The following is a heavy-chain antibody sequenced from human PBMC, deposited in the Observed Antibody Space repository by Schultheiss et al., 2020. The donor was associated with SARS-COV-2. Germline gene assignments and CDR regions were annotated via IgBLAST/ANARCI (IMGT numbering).Heavy chain of an antibody. CDR2: ISSNGCST. J-gene: IGHJ4*02. CDR1: GFTFSSYA. Sequence: GGSLRLSCAASGFTFSSYAMHWVRQAPGKGLEYVSAISSNGCSTYYADSVKGRFTISRDNSKNTLYLQMNSLRPEDTAIYYCARDLPPHDYWGQGTLVTVSS. V-gene: IGHV3-64*04. CDR3: ARDLPPHDY.